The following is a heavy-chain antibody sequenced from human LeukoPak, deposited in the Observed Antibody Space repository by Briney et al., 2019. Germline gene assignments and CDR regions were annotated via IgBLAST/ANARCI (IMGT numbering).Heavy chain of an antibody. CDR3: ARAKPGYCSGTSCSEFDP. V-gene: IGHV1-69*05. CDR1: GGTFSSYA. D-gene: IGHD2-2*01. CDR2: IIPIFGTA. Sequence: SVKVSCKASGGTFSSYAISWVRQAPGQGLEWMGGIIPIFGTANYAQKFQGRVTITTDESTSTAYMELSSLRSEDTAVYYCARAKPGYCSGTSCSEFDPWGQGTLVTVSS. J-gene: IGHJ5*02.